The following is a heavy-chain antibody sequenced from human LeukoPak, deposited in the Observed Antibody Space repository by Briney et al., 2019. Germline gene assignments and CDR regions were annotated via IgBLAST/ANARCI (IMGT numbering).Heavy chain of an antibody. Sequence: PGGSLRLSCEASGFTFSSYAMSWARQAPGKGLEWVSAISGSGGSTYYADSVKGRFTISRDNSKNTLYLQLNSLRAEDTAVYYCAKASFNVVVVADDDYWGQGTLVTVSS. CDR2: ISGSGGST. CDR1: GFTFSSYA. CDR3: AKASFNVVVVADDDY. D-gene: IGHD2-15*01. V-gene: IGHV3-23*01. J-gene: IGHJ4*02.